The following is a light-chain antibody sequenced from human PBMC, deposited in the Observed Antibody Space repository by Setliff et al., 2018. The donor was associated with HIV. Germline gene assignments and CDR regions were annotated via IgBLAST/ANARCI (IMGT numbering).Light chain of an antibody. CDR2: EVS. CDR3: TSYTSSYTLV. CDR1: SSDVGGYNY. J-gene: IGLJ1*01. Sequence: QSVLTQPASVSGSPGQSITISCTGTSSDVGGYNYVSWYQQHPGKAPKVMIYEVSNRPSGVSNRFSGSKSGNTASLTLSGLQAEDEADYHCTSYTSSYTLVFGTGTKVTVL. V-gene: IGLV2-14*01.